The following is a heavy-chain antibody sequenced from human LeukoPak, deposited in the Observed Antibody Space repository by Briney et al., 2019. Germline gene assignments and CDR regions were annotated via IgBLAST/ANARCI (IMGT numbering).Heavy chain of an antibody. Sequence: GASVKVSCKASGFTFTSSAVQWVRQARGQRLEWIGWIVVGSGNTNYAQKFQERVTITRDMSTSTAYMELSSLRSEDTAVYYCAAAWGRDYYYGMDVWGQGTTVTVSS. D-gene: IGHD3-16*01. J-gene: IGHJ6*02. CDR1: GFTFTSSA. CDR3: AAAWGRDYYYGMDV. CDR2: IVVGSGNT. V-gene: IGHV1-58*01.